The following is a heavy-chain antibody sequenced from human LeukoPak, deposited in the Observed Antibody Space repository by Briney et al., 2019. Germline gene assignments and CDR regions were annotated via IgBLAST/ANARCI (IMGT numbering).Heavy chain of an antibody. Sequence: GGSLRLSCAASGFTVSSNYMSWVRQAPGKGLEWVSVIYSGGSTYYADSVKGRFTISRDNSKNTLYLQMNSLRAEDTAVYYCASLVYDYVWGDLRGAFDIWGQGTMVTVSS. CDR1: GFTVSSNY. CDR3: ASLVYDYVWGDLRGAFDI. V-gene: IGHV3-53*01. CDR2: IYSGGST. D-gene: IGHD3-16*01. J-gene: IGHJ3*02.